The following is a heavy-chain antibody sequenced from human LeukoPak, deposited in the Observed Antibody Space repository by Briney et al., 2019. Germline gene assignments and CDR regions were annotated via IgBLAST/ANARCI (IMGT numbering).Heavy chain of an antibody. Sequence: GESLKISCKGSGYSFTSYWIAWVRQMPGKGLEWMGIIYPGDSDTRYSPSFQGQVTISADKSISTAYLQWSSLKASDTAMYYCARSGDFGVANDAFDIWGQGTMVTVSS. J-gene: IGHJ3*02. CDR2: IYPGDSDT. CDR1: GYSFTSYW. V-gene: IGHV5-51*01. D-gene: IGHD3-3*01. CDR3: ARSGDFGVANDAFDI.